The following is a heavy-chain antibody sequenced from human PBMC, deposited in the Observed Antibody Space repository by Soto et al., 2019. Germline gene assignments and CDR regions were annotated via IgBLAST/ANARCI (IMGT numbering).Heavy chain of an antibody. J-gene: IGHJ4*02. D-gene: IGHD4-4*01. CDR2: INHSGST. Sequence: SSETLSLTCAVYGGSFSGYYWSWIRQPPGKGLEWIGEINHSGSTNYNPSLKSRVTISVDTSKNQFSLKLSSVTAADTAVYYCARGLDYSNHLDYWGQGTLVTVSS. CDR1: GGSFSGYY. CDR3: ARGLDYSNHLDY. V-gene: IGHV4-34*01.